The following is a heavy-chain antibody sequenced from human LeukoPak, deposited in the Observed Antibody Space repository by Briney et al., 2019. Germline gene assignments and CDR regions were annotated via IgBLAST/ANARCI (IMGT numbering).Heavy chain of an antibody. V-gene: IGHV3-23*01. J-gene: IGHJ4*02. D-gene: IGHD2-21*01. Sequence: TGGSLRLSCAVSGFTLTNHAVSWVRQAPEKGLEFVSGIYENGGTTYYADSVKGRFSISRDNSKNTLYLQMDSLRGEDTAVYYCAKDFRIGYSAHFDYWGQGALVTVSS. CDR1: GFTLTNHA. CDR2: IYENGGTT. CDR3: AKDFRIGYSAHFDY.